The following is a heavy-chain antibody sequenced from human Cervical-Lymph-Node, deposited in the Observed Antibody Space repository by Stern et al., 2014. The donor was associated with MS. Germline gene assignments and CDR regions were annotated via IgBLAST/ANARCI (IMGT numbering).Heavy chain of an antibody. CDR3: TSGITVAATGFDS. CDR2: LVVGSDLT. Sequence: QLVQSGPEVKKPGTSMKVSCKASGFSFTSSAVQWVRQARGQRLEWIGWLVVGSDLTNYAQRFQGRVAITSDMSTSTAYLELHSLRSEDTAVYYCTSGITVAATGFDSWGQGTLVTVSS. CDR1: GFSFTSSA. J-gene: IGHJ4*02. D-gene: IGHD6-19*01. V-gene: IGHV1-58*01.